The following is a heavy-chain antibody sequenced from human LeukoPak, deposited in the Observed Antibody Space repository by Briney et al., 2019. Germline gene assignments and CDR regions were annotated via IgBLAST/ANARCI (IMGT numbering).Heavy chain of an antibody. CDR2: IYYSGST. V-gene: IGHV4-30-4*08. CDR3: ARETKDYSANWFDP. J-gene: IGHJ5*02. CDR1: GGSISSGDYY. Sequence: SETLSLTCTVSGGSISSGDYYWSWIRQPPGKGLEWIGYIYYSGSTYYNPSLKSRVTISVDTSKNQFSLKLSSVTAADTAVYYCARETKDYSANWFDPWGQGTLVTVSS. D-gene: IGHD4-11*01.